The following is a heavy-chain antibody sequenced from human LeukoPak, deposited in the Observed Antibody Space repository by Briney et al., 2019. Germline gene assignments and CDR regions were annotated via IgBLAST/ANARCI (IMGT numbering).Heavy chain of an antibody. Sequence: ASVKVSCKASGYTFTSYDFNWVRQATGQRPEWMGWMSPNSGDTGYAQKFQDRVTMTRNTSISTAYMELSSLRSDDTAVYYCARGPPNWGYGYWGPGTLVTVSS. D-gene: IGHD7-27*01. J-gene: IGHJ4*02. CDR2: MSPNSGDT. V-gene: IGHV1-8*01. CDR3: ARGPPNWGYGY. CDR1: GYTFTSYD.